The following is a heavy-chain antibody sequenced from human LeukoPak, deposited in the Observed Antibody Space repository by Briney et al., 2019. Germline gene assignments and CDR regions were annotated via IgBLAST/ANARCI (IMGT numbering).Heavy chain of an antibody. CDR2: IYHSGNT. V-gene: IGHV4-39*01. CDR3: ARSWMVGEGAFDF. D-gene: IGHD1-26*01. CDR1: GGPIAIDNYF. J-gene: IGHJ3*01. Sequence: SETLSLTCTVSGGPIAIDNYFWAWIRQAPGKGLEWIGIIYHSGNTYYSAYLRSRLTISIDTSKGQLSLRLRSVTAADTAVYYCARSWMVGEGAFDFWGQGTMVPVSS.